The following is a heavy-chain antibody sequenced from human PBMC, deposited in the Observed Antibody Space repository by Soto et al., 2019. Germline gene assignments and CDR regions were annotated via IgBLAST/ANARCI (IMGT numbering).Heavy chain of an antibody. CDR3: ARDIRGYSRAFDY. CDR2: IYYTGST. CDR1: GGSVSSASYY. D-gene: IGHD5-18*01. J-gene: IGHJ4*02. Sequence: PLETLSLTCTVSGGSVSSASYYWTWIRQPPGKGLEWIGYIYYTGSTNYNPSLKSRVTISVDTSKNQFSLKVTSVTAADTAVYYCARDIRGYSRAFDYWGQGTLVTVSS. V-gene: IGHV4-61*01.